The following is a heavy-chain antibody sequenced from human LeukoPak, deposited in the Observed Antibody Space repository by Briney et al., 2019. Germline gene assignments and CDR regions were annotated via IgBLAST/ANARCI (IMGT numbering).Heavy chain of an antibody. Sequence: ASVKVSCKASGYTFTGYYMQWVRQAPGQGLEWMGWISPNSGGTNYAQKFQGRVTMTRDTSISTAYMELSRLRSDDTAVYYCAIRVAAVGTGYWGQGTLVTVSS. CDR1: GYTFTGYY. D-gene: IGHD6-13*01. V-gene: IGHV1-2*02. CDR3: AIRVAAVGTGY. J-gene: IGHJ4*02. CDR2: ISPNSGGT.